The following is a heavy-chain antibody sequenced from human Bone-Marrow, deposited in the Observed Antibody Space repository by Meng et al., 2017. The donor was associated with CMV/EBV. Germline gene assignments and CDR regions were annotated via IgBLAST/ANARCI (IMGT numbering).Heavy chain of an antibody. CDR3: ARADVVIIPAATTGDF. D-gene: IGHD2-2*01. Sequence: GESLKISCAASGFTFSSYGMHWVRQAPGQGLEWLTFIAYDGYDKYYADSVKGRFTISRDNSKNTLHLQMDGLRPEDTAVYYCARADVVIIPAATTGDFWGQGPLVTVSS. J-gene: IGHJ4*02. CDR1: GFTFSSYG. CDR2: IAYDGYDK. V-gene: IGHV3-30*14.